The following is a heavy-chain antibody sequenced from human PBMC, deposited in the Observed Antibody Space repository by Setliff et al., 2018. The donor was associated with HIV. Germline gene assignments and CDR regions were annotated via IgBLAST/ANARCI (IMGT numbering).Heavy chain of an antibody. Sequence: PGGSLRLSCAASGFTFSSYEMNWVRQAPGKGLEWIGNIYYSGSTYYNPSLKSRVTIFVDTSKNQFSLHLNSVTPEDTAVYYCARLTRITTAGHWGQGTLVTVSS. CDR1: GFTFSSYE. J-gene: IGHJ4*02. CDR2: IYYSGST. D-gene: IGHD6-13*01. CDR3: ARLTRITTAGH. V-gene: IGHV4-39*01.